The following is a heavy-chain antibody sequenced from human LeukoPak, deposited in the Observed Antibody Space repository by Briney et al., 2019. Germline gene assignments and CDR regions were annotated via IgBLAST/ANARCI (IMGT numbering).Heavy chain of an antibody. CDR2: ISPSGDST. V-gene: IGHV3-23*01. CDR1: GFTFSCYA. J-gene: IGHJ4*02. CDR3: AKPAPRGDYDSSGYYY. D-gene: IGHD3-22*01. Sequence: GGSLRLSCAASGFTFSCYAMSWVRQAPGKGLEWVSTISPSGDSTYYADSVKGRFTISGDNYKNTLFLQMNSLRAEDTAVYYCAKPAPRGDYDSSGYYYWGQGTLVTVSS.